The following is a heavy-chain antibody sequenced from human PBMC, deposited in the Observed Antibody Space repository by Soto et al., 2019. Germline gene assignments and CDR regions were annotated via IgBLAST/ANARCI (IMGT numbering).Heavy chain of an antibody. V-gene: IGHV4-59*08. CDR2: IYYSGST. CDR3: ARHQSGESWLDY. Sequence: SETLSLTCTVSGGSISSYYWSWIRQPPGKGLEWIGYIYYSGSTNYNPSLKSRVTISVDTSKNQFSLKLSSVTAADTAVYYCARHQSGESWLDYWGQGTLVTVSS. J-gene: IGHJ4*02. D-gene: IGHD3-16*01. CDR1: GGSISSYY.